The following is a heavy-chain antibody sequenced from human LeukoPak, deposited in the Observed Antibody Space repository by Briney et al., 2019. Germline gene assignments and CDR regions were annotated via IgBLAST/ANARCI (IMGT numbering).Heavy chain of an antibody. D-gene: IGHD3-3*01. CDR2: IVVGSGNT. J-gene: IGHJ4*02. CDR1: GFTFTSST. CDR3: AKVTYYDFWSGYYSGTYYFDY. V-gene: IGHV1-58*02. Sequence: SVKVSCKASGFTFTSSTIQWVRQARGQRLEWIGWIVVGSGNTNYAQKFQERVTITRDMSTSTAYMELSSLRSEDTAVYYCAKVTYYDFWSGYYSGTYYFDYWSQGTLVTVSS.